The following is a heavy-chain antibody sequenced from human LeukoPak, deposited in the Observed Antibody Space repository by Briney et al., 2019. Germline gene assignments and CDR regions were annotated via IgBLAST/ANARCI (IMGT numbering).Heavy chain of an antibody. CDR2: TSYDERNK. D-gene: IGHD3-22*01. CDR3: AKYYGYYHDQYFDY. Sequence: GGSLRLSCAASGFTFSSNAMHWVRQAPGKGLEWVAATSYDERNKYYGDSVRGRFTISRDNSKNTLYLQMNSLRAEDTAVYYCAKYYGYYHDQYFDYWGQGTLVTVSS. J-gene: IGHJ4*02. CDR1: GFTFSSNA. V-gene: IGHV3-30-3*02.